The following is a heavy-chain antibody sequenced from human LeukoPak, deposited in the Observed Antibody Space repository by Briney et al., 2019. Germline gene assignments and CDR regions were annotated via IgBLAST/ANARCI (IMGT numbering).Heavy chain of an antibody. D-gene: IGHD3-10*01. J-gene: IGHJ4*02. V-gene: IGHV3-15*01. CDR1: GFTFSNAR. CDR3: TTAYYYGSGSRGFDY. CDR2: IKSKTDGGTT. Sequence: GGSLRLSCAASGFTFSNARMSWVRQAPGKGLEWVGRIKSKTDGGTTDYAAPVKGRFTISRDDSKNTLYLQMNSLKTEDTAVYYCTTAYYYGSGSRGFDYWGQGTLVTVSS.